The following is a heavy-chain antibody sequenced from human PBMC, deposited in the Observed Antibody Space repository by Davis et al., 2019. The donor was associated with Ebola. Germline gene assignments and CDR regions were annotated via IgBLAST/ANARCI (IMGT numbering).Heavy chain of an antibody. Sequence: PAGSLRLSCAASGFLFSSYAMSWVRQAPGRGLEWVSSISVIGGATFYADSVKGRIVMSRDNSNDTLYLRMNNLRAEDTAIYYCAKDLTSYYGSGDFFDYWGQGILVTVSS. CDR1: GFLFSSYA. V-gene: IGHV3-23*01. CDR3: AKDLTSYYGSGDFFDY. J-gene: IGHJ4*02. D-gene: IGHD3-10*01. CDR2: ISVIGGAT.